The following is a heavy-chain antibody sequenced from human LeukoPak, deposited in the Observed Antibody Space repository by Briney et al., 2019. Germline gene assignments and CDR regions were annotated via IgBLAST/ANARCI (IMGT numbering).Heavy chain of an antibody. J-gene: IGHJ4*02. CDR2: FDPEDGET. Sequence: ASVKVSCKVSGYTLTELSMHWVRQAPGKGLEWMGGFDPEDGETIYAQKFQGRVTMTEDTSTDTAYMELGSLRSEDTAVYYCATLRSYCGGDCYSGFDYWGQGTLVTVSS. D-gene: IGHD2-21*02. V-gene: IGHV1-24*01. CDR1: GYTLTELS. CDR3: ATLRSYCGGDCYSGFDY.